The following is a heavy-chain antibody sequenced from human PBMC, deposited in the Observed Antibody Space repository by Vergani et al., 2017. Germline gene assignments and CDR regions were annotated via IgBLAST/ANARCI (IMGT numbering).Heavy chain of an antibody. V-gene: IGHV3-15*01. CDR3: TTXASLYYDIWTASGDAFDI. CDR1: GFTFSNAW. D-gene: IGHD3-9*01. J-gene: IGHJ3*02. Sequence: EVQLVESGGGLVKPGGSLRLSCAASGFTFSNAWMSWVRQAPGKGLEWVGRIKSKTDGGTTDYAAPVKGRFTISRDDSKNTLYLQMNSLKTEDTAVYYCTTXASLYYDIWTASGDAFDIWGQGTMVTVSS. CDR2: IKSKTDGGTT.